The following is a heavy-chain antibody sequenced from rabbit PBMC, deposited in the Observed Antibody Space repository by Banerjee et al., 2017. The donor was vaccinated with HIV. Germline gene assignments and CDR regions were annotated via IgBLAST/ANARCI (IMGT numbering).Heavy chain of an antibody. CDR3: ARDPYTFTEGVNL. Sequence: AKGRFTISKTSSTMVTLQMTSLTAADTATYFCARDPYTFTEGVNLWGPGTLVTVS. V-gene: IGHV1S40*01. J-gene: IGHJ4*01. D-gene: IGHD1-1*01.